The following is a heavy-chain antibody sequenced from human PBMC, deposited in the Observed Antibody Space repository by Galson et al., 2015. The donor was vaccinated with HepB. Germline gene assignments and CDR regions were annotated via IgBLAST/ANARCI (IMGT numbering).Heavy chain of an antibody. J-gene: IGHJ3*02. V-gene: IGHV6-1*01. Sequence: CAISGDSVSSNSAAWNWIRQSPSRGLEWLGRTYYRSKWYNDYAVSVKSRITINPDTSKNQFSLQLNSVTPEDTAVYYCARGQDIVVVPAANDAFDIWGQGTMVTVSS. CDR1: GDSVSSNSAA. CDR2: TYYRSKWYN. D-gene: IGHD2-2*01. CDR3: ARGQDIVVVPAANDAFDI.